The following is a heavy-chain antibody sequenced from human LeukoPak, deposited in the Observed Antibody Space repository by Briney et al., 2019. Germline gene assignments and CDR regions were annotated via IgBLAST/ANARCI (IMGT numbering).Heavy chain of an antibody. D-gene: IGHD3-10*01. Sequence: GGSLRLSCAASGFXFSDYSINWVRQAPGKGLEWVSSISGRSDYIYSADSVKGRFTISRDNAKNSLYLQMTSLRADDTAVYFCVRDLVRGVHPVFYFDLWGRGTLVTVSS. CDR2: ISGRSDYI. V-gene: IGHV3-21*01. J-gene: IGHJ2*01. CDR1: GFXFSDYS. CDR3: VRDLVRGVHPVFYFDL.